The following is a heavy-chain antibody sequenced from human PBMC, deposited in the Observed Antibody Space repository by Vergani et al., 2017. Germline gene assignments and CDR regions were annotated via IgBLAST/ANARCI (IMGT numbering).Heavy chain of an antibody. CDR1: GYTFTSYY. Sequence: QVQLVQSGAEVKKPGASVKVSCKASGYTFTSYYMHWVRQAPGQGLEWMGIINPSGGSTSYAQKFQGRVTMTRDTSTSTVYMELSSLRSEDTAVYYCARGIAAADTPDAFDIWGQGTTVTVSS. V-gene: IGHV1-46*01. D-gene: IGHD6-13*01. CDR2: INPSGGST. CDR3: ARGIAAADTPDAFDI. J-gene: IGHJ3*02.